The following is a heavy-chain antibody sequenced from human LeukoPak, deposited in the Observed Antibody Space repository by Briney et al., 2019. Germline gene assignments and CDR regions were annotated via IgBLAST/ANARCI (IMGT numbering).Heavy chain of an antibody. CDR3: ARGIAVAAPAEY. CDR2: IRYDGSIK. CDR1: GFTFSSYG. V-gene: IGHV3-30*02. J-gene: IGHJ4*02. Sequence: GGSLRLSCAASGFTFSSYGMHWIRQAPGKGLEWVAFIRYDGSIKYYADSVKGRFTISRDNSKDTLYLQMNSLRAEDTAVYYCARGIAVAAPAEYWGQGTLVTVSS. D-gene: IGHD6-19*01.